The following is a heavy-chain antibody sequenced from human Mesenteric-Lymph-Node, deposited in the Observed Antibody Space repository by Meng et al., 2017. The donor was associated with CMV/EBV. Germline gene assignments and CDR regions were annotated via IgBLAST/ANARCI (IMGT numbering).Heavy chain of an antibody. J-gene: IGHJ5*02. CDR1: GGSFSGYY. D-gene: IGHD6-6*01. Sequence: ESLKISCAVYGGSFSGYYWSWIRQPPGKGLEWIGSIYYSGSTYYNPSLKSRVTISVDTSKNQFSLKLSSVTAADTAVYYCARHVYFGSPGGIAAPAVDNWFDPWGQGTLVTVSS. V-gene: IGHV4-34*01. CDR3: ARHVYFGSPGGIAAPAVDNWFDP. CDR2: IYYSGST.